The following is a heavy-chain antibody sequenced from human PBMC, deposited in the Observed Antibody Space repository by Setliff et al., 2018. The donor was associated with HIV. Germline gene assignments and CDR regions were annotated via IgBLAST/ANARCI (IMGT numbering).Heavy chain of an antibody. CDR3: ARVRLYNSALDY. Sequence: PGGSLRLSCVASGFTLSRYWMHWVRQAPGKGLEWVSTIYSDGSTYHADSVKGRFTLSRDTSKNTLSLQMNTLRPEDTAVYFCARVRLYNSALDYWGQGTLVTVSS. J-gene: IGHJ4*02. CDR1: GFTLSRYW. CDR2: IYSDGST. V-gene: IGHV3-66*02. D-gene: IGHD3-22*01.